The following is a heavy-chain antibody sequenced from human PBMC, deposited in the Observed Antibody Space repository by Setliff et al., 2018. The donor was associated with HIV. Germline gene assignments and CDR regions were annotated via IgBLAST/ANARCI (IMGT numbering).Heavy chain of an antibody. CDR2: IIPIFGTT. J-gene: IGHJ6*03. CDR1: GGTFSSYA. D-gene: IGHD5-12*01. Sequence: SVKVSCKASGGTFSSYAISWVRQAPGQGLEWMGGIIPIFGTTNYAQKFQGRVTITTDESTTTAYMELSSLRSEDTAVYYCAVGYSGYYYYYYMDVWGKGTTVTVSS. CDR3: AVGYSGYYYYYYMDV. V-gene: IGHV1-69*05.